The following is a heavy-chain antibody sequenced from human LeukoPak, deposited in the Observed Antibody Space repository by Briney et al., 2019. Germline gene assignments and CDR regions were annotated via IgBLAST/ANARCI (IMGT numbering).Heavy chain of an antibody. CDR2: INHSGST. CDR3: ALITMVRGVHFDY. Sequence: PSETLSLTCAVHGGSFSGCYWSWIRQPPGKGLEWIGEINHSGSTNYNPSLKSRVTISVDTSKNQFSLKLSSVTAADTAVYYCALITMVRGVHFDYWGQGTLVTVSS. V-gene: IGHV4-34*01. CDR1: GGSFSGCY. J-gene: IGHJ4*02. D-gene: IGHD3-10*01.